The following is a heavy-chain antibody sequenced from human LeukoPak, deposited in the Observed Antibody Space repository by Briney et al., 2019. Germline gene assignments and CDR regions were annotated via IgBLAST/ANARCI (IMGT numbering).Heavy chain of an antibody. CDR3: ARHAQQLVESGNFDY. V-gene: IGHV1-69*13. CDR1: GGTFSSYA. J-gene: IGHJ4*02. Sequence: SVKVSCKASGGTFSSYAISWVRQAPGQGLEWMGGIIPIFGTANYAQKFQGRVTITADESTSTAYLELSSLRSEDTAVYYCARHAQQLVESGNFDYWGQGTLVTVSS. D-gene: IGHD6-13*01. CDR2: IIPIFGTA.